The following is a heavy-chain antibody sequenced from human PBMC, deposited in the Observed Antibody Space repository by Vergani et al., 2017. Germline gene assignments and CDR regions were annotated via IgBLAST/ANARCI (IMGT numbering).Heavy chain of an antibody. CDR1: GGPFSGGSHY. CDR3: ARFSSGFVA. V-gene: IGHV4-61*02. Sequence: QVQLKESGPGLVGPSENLSLTCTVSGGPFSGGSHYWSWIRQSAGKGLEWIGRIYNTGGTNYDPSLKTRVTMSVDTSKNQFSLKLASVTAADTAIYYCARFSSGFVAWGPGTPVTVSS. J-gene: IGHJ4*02. CDR2: IYNTGGT. D-gene: IGHD5-12*01.